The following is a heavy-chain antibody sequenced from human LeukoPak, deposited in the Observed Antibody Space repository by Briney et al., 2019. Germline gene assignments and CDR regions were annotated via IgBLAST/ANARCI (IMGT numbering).Heavy chain of an antibody. CDR2: IYHSGST. CDR3: ARPIVGATGYFDC. J-gene: IGHJ4*02. CDR1: GYSISSGYY. D-gene: IGHD1-26*01. V-gene: IGHV4-38-2*01. Sequence: SETLSLTCAVSGYSISSGYYWGWIRQPPGKGLEWIGSIYHSGSTYYNPSLKSRVTISVVTSKNQFSLKLSSVTAADTAVYYCARPIVGATGYFDCWGQGTLVTVSS.